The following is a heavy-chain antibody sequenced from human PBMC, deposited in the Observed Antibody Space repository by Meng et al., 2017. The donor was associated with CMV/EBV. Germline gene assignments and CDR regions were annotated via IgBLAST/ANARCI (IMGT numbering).Heavy chain of an antibody. CDR3: ARVGRTSCYDY. CDR1: GGSISSGDYY. V-gene: IGHV4-30-4*08. J-gene: IGHJ4*02. D-gene: IGHD2-2*01. CDR2: IYYSGST. Sequence: QRRESGPGLLKPSQTLSVTCTVSGGSISSGDYYWSWIRQPPGKGLEWIGYIYYSGSTYYNPSLKSRLTISVDTSKNQFSLKLSSVTTADTAVYYCARVGRTSCYDYWGQGTLVTVSS.